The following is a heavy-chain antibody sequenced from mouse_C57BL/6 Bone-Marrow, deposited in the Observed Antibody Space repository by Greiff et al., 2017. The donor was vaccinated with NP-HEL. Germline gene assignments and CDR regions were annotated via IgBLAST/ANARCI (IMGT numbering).Heavy chain of an antibody. CDR2: INPYNGGT. D-gene: IGHD2-12*01. J-gene: IGHJ4*01. CDR1: GYSFTDYY. CDR3: ARDSYEDAMDY. V-gene: IGHV1-19*01. Sequence: VQLQQSGPELVKPGASVKISCKASGYSFTDYYMNWVKQSHGKSLEWIGVINPYNGGTSYNQKFKGKATLTVDKSSSTAYMELNSLTSEDSAVYYCARDSYEDAMDYWGQGTSVTVSS.